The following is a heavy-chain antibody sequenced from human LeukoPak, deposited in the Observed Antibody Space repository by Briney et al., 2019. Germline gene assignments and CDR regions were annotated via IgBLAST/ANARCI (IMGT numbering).Heavy chain of an antibody. J-gene: IGHJ4*02. CDR1: GYSFTNNY. CDR3: ARDQEAFDY. CDR2: IYPRDGST. Sequence: ASVKVSRKASGYSFTNNYIHWVRQAPGQGLEWMGMIYPRDGSTSYAQKFQGRVTVTRDTSTSTVHMELSGLRSEDTAVYYCARDQEAFDYWGQGTLVTVSS. V-gene: IGHV1-46*01.